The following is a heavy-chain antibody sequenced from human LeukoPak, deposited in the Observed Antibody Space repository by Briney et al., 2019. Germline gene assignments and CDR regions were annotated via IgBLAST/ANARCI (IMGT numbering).Heavy chain of an antibody. CDR2: IGGRGGST. Sequence: GGSLRLSCAASGFRFSDFTMTWVRQAPGKGPEWVSAIGGRGGSTYYADSLGGRFTISRDNSKDMVYLQMDSLKVEDTATYYCGKEGGAWGQGTKVTVSS. J-gene: IGHJ5*02. CDR3: GKEGGA. CDR1: GFRFSDFT. D-gene: IGHD3-16*01. V-gene: IGHV3-23*01.